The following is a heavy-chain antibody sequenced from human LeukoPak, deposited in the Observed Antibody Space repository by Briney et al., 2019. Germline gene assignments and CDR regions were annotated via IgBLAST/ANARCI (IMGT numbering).Heavy chain of an antibody. CDR3: ARMYYDFWGGFRDYYFDY. V-gene: IGHV1-69*05. CDR1: GGTFSSYA. CDR2: IIPIFGTA. Sequence: ASVKVSCKASGGTFSSYAISWVRQAPGQGLEWMGGIIPIFGTANYAQKFQGRVTITRDTSASAAYMELSSLRSEDTAVYYCARMYYDFWGGFRDYYFDYWGQGTLVTVSS. D-gene: IGHD3-3*01. J-gene: IGHJ4*02.